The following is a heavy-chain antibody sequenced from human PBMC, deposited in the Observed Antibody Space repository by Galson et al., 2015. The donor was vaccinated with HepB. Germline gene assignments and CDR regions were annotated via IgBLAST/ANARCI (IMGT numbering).Heavy chain of an antibody. J-gene: IGHJ6*02. CDR3: ARRGGELYYYYHYGMDV. V-gene: IGHV1-69*10. D-gene: IGHD3-16*01. CDR2: IIPILGTA. Sequence: SVKVSCKASGGTFSSYAIGWVRPAPGQGLGWMGGIIPILGTANYAQKFQSRVTITADKSTSTAYMELSSLRSEDSAVYYCARRGGELYYYYHYGMDVWGQGTTVTVSS. CDR1: GGTFSSYA.